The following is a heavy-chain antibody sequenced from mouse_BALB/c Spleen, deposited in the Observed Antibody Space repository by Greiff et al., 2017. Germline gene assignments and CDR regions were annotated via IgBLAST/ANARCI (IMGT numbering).Heavy chain of an antibody. J-gene: IGHJ4*01. V-gene: IGHV3-8*02. D-gene: IGHD1-1*01. CDR1: GDSITSGY. Sequence: EVKLVESGPSLVKPSQTLSLTCSVTGDSITSGYWNWIRKFPGNKLEYMGYISYSGSTYYNPSLKSRISITRDTSKNQYYLQLNSVTTEDTATYYCARLGYYGSSYEDAMDYWGQGTSVTVSS. CDR3: ARLGYYGSSYEDAMDY. CDR2: ISYSGST.